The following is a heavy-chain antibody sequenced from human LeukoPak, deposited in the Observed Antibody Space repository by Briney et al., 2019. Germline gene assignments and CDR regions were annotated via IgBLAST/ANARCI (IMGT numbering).Heavy chain of an antibody. D-gene: IGHD6-6*01. CDR1: GYTFSSYY. Sequence: GASVKVSCKASGYTFSSYYMHWVRQAPGQGLEWMGMINPSGDFTDYAQKFQGRVTMTRDTSTSTVYMELSSLKSEDTAVYYCARDAVPNISARLLYWGQGSLVTVPS. CDR2: INPSGDFT. J-gene: IGHJ4*02. V-gene: IGHV1-46*01. CDR3: ARDAVPNISARLLY.